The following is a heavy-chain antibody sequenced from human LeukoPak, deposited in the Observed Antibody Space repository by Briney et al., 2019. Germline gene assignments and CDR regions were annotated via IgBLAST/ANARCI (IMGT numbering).Heavy chain of an antibody. V-gene: IGHV4-4*07. CDR3: VFFQAEDGIRYFDWLHQYYFDY. D-gene: IGHD3-9*01. CDR1: GGAPSSYY. CDR2: ISTRGST. Sequence: SETLSLTCTVSGGAPSSYYWIWIRQPAGKGLAWLGRISTRGSTHYNPSLKSLVTMSLDTSKNQCSLKLSSVTAADTAVYYCVFFQAEDGIRYFDWLHQYYFDYWGQGTLVTVSS. J-gene: IGHJ4*02.